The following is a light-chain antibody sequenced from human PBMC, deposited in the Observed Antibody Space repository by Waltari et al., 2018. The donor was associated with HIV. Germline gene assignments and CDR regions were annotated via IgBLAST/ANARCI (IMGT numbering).Light chain of an antibody. Sequence: QSALTQAASVSGSPGQSITIPCTGTSTDVGTYNLVSWYQKHPNKAPKVRIFEGTRQPSGVVDRSAGSNAVNAASLTIPGLQAEDEADYCCASYAGGSNVLFGGGTKLTVL. CDR2: EGT. CDR3: ASYAGGSNVL. V-gene: IGLV2-23*01. J-gene: IGLJ3*02. CDR1: STDVGTYNL.